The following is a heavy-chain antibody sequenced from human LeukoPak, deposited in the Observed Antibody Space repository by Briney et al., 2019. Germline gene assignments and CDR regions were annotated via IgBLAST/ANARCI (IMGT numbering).Heavy chain of an antibody. CDR1: GYTFTSYG. V-gene: IGHV1-18*01. Sequence: ASVKVSCKASGYTFTSYGISWVRQAPGQGLEWMGWISAYNGNTNYAQKLQGRVTMTTDTSTSTAYMELRSLRSDDTAVYYCARDLTMVRGVSQIYYYYGMDVWGQGTTVTVSS. D-gene: IGHD3-10*01. CDR3: ARDLTMVRGVSQIYYYYGMDV. CDR2: ISAYNGNT. J-gene: IGHJ6*02.